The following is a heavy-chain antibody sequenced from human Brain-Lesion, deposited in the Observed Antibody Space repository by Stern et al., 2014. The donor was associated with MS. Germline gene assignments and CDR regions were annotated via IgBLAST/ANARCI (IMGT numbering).Heavy chain of an antibody. V-gene: IGHV4-39*02. Sequence: VQLVESGPGLVKPSETLSLTCTVSGGSIGRSSYYWGWIRQPPGKGLEWIGNIFYTGSPFSDPSLNNRVTISVDTSNNHFPLSLTSVTAADTAVYYCARGAGVFDSWGQGTLVTVSP. CDR1: GGSIGRSSYY. J-gene: IGHJ4*02. D-gene: IGHD6-19*01. CDR2: IFYTGSP. CDR3: ARGAGVFDS.